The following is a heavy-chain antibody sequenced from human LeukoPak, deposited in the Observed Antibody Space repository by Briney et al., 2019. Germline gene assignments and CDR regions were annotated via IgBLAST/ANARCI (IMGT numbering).Heavy chain of an antibody. CDR2: ISSSSSYI. Sequence: GGSLRLSCAASGFAFSSYSMNWVRQAPGKGLEWVSSISSSSSYIYYADSVKGRFTISRDNAKNSLYLQMNSLRAEDTAVYYCARDSGSYSSDYYYYYYMDVWGKGTTVTVSS. CDR1: GFAFSSYS. D-gene: IGHD1-26*01. J-gene: IGHJ6*03. V-gene: IGHV3-21*01. CDR3: ARDSGSYSSDYYYYYYMDV.